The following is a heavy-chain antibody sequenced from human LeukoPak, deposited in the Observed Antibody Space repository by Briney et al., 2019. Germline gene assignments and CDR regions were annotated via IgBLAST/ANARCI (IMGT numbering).Heavy chain of an antibody. Sequence: PGESLRLSCAASGFTLSSYAMSWVRQAPGKGQEWVSAISGSGGSTYYADSVKDRFTISRHKSKNTLYLQMNRLRAEDTAVYYCAKDGWPSQEQWLEYYFDYWGQRKLVTVSS. CDR3: AKDGWPSQEQWLEYYFDY. CDR1: GFTLSSYA. J-gene: IGHJ4*02. CDR2: ISGSGGST. V-gene: IGHV3-23*01. D-gene: IGHD6-19*01.